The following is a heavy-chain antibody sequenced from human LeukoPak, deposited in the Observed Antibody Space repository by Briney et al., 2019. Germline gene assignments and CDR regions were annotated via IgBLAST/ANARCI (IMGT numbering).Heavy chain of an antibody. CDR2: INPNSGGT. D-gene: IGHD2-15*01. Sequence: VASVKVSCKASGYTFTGYYMHWVRQAPGQGLEWMGWINPNSGGTNYAQKFQGRVTMTRDTSISTAYMELSRLRSDDTAVYYCARADDCSGGSCYSGVSDYWGQGTLVTVSS. CDR1: GYTFTGYY. J-gene: IGHJ4*02. CDR3: ARADDCSGGSCYSGVSDY. V-gene: IGHV1-2*02.